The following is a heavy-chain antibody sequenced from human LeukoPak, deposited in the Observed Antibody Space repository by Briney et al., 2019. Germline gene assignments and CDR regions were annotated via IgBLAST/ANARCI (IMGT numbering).Heavy chain of an antibody. CDR2: ISSSSSYI. D-gene: IGHD3-22*01. CDR1: RFTFSSYS. Sequence: PGGSLRLSCAASRFTFSSYSMNWVRQAPGKGLEWVSSISSSSSYIYYADSVKGRFTISRDNAKNSLYLQMNSLRAEHTAVYYCARSVLQGLDSSGYYPAYYFDYWGQGTLVTVSS. J-gene: IGHJ4*02. CDR3: ARSVLQGLDSSGYYPAYYFDY. V-gene: IGHV3-21*01.